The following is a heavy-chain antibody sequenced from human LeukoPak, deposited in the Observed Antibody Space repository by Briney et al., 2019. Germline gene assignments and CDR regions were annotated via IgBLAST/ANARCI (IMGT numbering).Heavy chain of an antibody. CDR1: GYTLTELS. J-gene: IGHJ4*02. CDR2: FDPEDGET. D-gene: IGHD4-17*01. V-gene: IGHV1-24*01. CDR3: ATKLRGPYYFDY. Sequence: ASVKASCKVSGYTLTELSMHWVRQAPGKGLEWMGGFDPEDGETIYAQKFQGRVTMTEDTSTDTAYMELSSLRSEDTAVYYCATKLRGPYYFDYWGQGTLVTVSS.